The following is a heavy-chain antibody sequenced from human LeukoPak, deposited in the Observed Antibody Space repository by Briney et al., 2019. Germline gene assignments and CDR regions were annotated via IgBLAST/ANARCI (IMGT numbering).Heavy chain of an antibody. CDR2: IYYSGST. CDR1: GGSISSYY. Sequence: PSETLSLTCTVSGGSISSYYWSWIRQPPGKGLEWIGYIYYSGSTNYNPSLKSRVTISVDTSKNQFSLKLSSVTAADTAVYYCARVTPLVGTTFDYWGQGTLVTVSS. D-gene: IGHD2-15*01. J-gene: IGHJ4*02. CDR3: ARVTPLVGTTFDY. V-gene: IGHV4-59*01.